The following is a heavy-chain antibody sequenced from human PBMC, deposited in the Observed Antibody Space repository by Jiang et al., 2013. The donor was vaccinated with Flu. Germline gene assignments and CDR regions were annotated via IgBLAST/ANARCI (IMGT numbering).Heavy chain of an antibody. V-gene: IGHV5-51*01. D-gene: IGHD1-26*01. CDR3: ARLSRGSTETLVGGPPYPSYFDC. CDR2: IFPGDSDT. J-gene: IGHJ4*02. Sequence: GAEVKKPEDSLKISCKVSGYSFSLYWIGWVRQLPGKGLEWMGIIFPGDSDTRYTPSSRATSPFQPTRPSIPSYLQWSNLKASDTAIYYCARLSRGSTETLVGGPPYPSYFDCWGQGTLVT. CDR1: GYSFSLYW.